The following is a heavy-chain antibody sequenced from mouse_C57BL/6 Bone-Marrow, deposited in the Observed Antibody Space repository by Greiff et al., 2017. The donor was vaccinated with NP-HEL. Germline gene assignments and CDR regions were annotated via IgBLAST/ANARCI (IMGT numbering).Heavy chain of an antibody. D-gene: IGHD1-1*01. CDR1: GFTFSDAW. CDR3: TRRSSCAMDY. Sequence: EVKLVESGGGLVQPGGSMKLSCAASGFTFSDAWMDWVRQSPEKGLEWVGEIRNKANNHATYYAESVKGRFTISRDDSKSSVYLQMNSLRAEDTGIYYCTRRSSCAMDYWGQGTSVTVSS. CDR2: IRNKANNHAT. V-gene: IGHV6-6*01. J-gene: IGHJ4*01.